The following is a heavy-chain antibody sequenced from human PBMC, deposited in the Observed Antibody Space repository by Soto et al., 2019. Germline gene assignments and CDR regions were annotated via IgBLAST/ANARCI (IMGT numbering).Heavy chain of an antibody. CDR1: GYTFNRYG. D-gene: IGHD3-10*01. Sequence: QVQLVQSGAEVKRPGASVKVSCKASGYTFNRYGIGWLRQAPGEGLEWMGWISAANGNTNYAQKFQGRVTMTTDTSTSTAYMVVRSLRSDDTALYYCARILWFGEPVPDYWGQGTLVTVSS. V-gene: IGHV1-18*01. CDR2: ISAANGNT. J-gene: IGHJ4*02. CDR3: ARILWFGEPVPDY.